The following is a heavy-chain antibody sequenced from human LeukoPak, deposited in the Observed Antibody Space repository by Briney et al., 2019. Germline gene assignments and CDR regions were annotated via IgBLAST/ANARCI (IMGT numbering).Heavy chain of an antibody. CDR3: ARDLGREFDY. V-gene: IGHV3-53*01. J-gene: IGHJ4*02. CDR2: IYSGGST. D-gene: IGHD1-1*01. CDR1: GFTVSSNY. Sequence: GGSLRLSCAASGFTVSSNYMSWVRQAPGKGLEWVSVIYSGGSTYYADPVKGRFTISRDNSKNTLYLQMNSLRAEDAAVYYCARDLGREFDYWGQGTLVTVSS.